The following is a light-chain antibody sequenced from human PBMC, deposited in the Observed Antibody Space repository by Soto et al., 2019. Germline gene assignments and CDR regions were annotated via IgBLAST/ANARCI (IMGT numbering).Light chain of an antibody. CDR2: KAS. J-gene: IGKJ1*01. CDR1: QSISSW. Sequence: CRSILYKSVGDRVTITCRASQSISSWLAWYQQKPGKAPKLLIYKASSLESGVPSRFSGSGSGTEFTLTISSLQPDDFATYFCQQYNTYYTFGQGTKV. V-gene: IGKV1-5*03. CDR3: QQYNTYYT.